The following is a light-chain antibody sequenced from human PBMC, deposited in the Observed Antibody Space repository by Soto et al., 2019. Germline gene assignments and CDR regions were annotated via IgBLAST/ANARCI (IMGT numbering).Light chain of an antibody. Sequence: AIRMTQSPSSLSASTGDRVTITCRASQGISSYLAWYQQKPGKAPKLLIYAASTLQSGVPSRFSGSGSGTDFTLTIICLQSEDFATYYCQQYYSYPPLTFGGGTKVEIK. CDR2: AAS. CDR1: QGISSY. V-gene: IGKV1-8*01. J-gene: IGKJ4*01. CDR3: QQYYSYPPLT.